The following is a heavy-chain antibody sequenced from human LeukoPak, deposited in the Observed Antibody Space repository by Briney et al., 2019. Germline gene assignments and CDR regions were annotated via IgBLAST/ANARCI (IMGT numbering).Heavy chain of an antibody. V-gene: IGHV3-30-3*01. D-gene: IGHD6-13*01. J-gene: IGHJ6*03. CDR2: ISYDGSNK. Sequence: GGSLRLSCAASGFTFSSYAMHWVRQAPGKGLEWVAVISYDGSNKYYADSVKGRFTISRDNSKNTLYLQMNSLRAEDTAVYYCAKEGIHMHYYYMDVWGKGTTVTVSS. CDR1: GFTFSSYA. CDR3: AKEGIHMHYYYMDV.